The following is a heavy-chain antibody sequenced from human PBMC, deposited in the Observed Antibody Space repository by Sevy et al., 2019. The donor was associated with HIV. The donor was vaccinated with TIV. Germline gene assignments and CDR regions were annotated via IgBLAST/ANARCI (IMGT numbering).Heavy chain of an antibody. CDR1: GFTFSSYS. CDR2: ISSSSTTI. J-gene: IGHJ4*02. D-gene: IGHD6-13*01. CDR3: ARDSLGVWSSTWYINY. V-gene: IGHV3-48*01. Sequence: GGSLRLSCAASGFTFSSYSMNWVRQAPGKGLEWVSYISSSSTTIYYADSVKGRFTISRDNAKNSLYLQMNSLRAEDTAVYYCARDSLGVWSSTWYINYWGQGTLVTVSS.